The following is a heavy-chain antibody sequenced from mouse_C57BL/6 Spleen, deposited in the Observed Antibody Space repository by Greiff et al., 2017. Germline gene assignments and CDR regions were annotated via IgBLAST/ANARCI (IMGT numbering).Heavy chain of an antibody. V-gene: IGHV1-69*01. Sequence: QVQLQQSGAELVMPGASVKLSCKASGYTFTSYWMHWVKQRPGQGLEWIGEIDPSDSYTNYNQKFKGKSTLTVDKSSSTAYMQLSSLTSEDSAVYYCAVLRPYYYAMDYWGQGTSVTVSS. CDR3: AVLRPYYYAMDY. CDR2: IDPSDSYT. J-gene: IGHJ4*01. CDR1: GYTFTSYW.